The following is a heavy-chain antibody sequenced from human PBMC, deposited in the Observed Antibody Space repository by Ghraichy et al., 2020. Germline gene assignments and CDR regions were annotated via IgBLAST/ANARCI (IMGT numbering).Heavy chain of an antibody. CDR3: AKDLEVEMATIGDY. Sequence: LSLTCAASGFTFDDYAMHWVRQAPGKGLEWVSGISWNSGSIGYADSVKGRFTISRDNAKNSLYLQMNSLRAEDTALYYCAKDLEVEMATIGDYWGQGTLVTVSS. CDR1: GFTFDDYA. CDR2: ISWNSGSI. J-gene: IGHJ4*02. D-gene: IGHD5-24*01. V-gene: IGHV3-9*01.